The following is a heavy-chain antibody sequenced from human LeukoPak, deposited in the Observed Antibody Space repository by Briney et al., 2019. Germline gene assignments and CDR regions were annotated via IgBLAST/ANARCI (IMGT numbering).Heavy chain of an antibody. CDR2: ISGSGGST. J-gene: IGHJ6*02. Sequence: GGSLRLSCAASGFTFSSYAMSWVRQAPGKGLEWVSAISGSGGSTYYADSVKGRFTISRDNSKNTLYLQMNSLRAEDTAVYYCARPTIFGVVVGMDVWGQGTTVTVSS. V-gene: IGHV3-23*01. CDR3: ARPTIFGVVVGMDV. D-gene: IGHD3-3*01. CDR1: GFTFSSYA.